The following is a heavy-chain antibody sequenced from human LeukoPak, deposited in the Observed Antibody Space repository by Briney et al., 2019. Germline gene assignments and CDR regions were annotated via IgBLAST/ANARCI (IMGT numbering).Heavy chain of an antibody. V-gene: IGHV4-38-2*02. J-gene: IGHJ4*02. CDR3: ASLFYTNGRCYYFDY. Sequence: SETLSLTCTVSDYSISSGYYWGWSRQPPGKGLEWIGSLYHSGRTFYNPSLKSRVTISIDTSKNQFSLKLSSVTAADTAVYYCASLFYTNGRCYYFDYWSQGTLVTVSS. D-gene: IGHD2-8*01. CDR1: DYSISSGYY. CDR2: LYHSGRT.